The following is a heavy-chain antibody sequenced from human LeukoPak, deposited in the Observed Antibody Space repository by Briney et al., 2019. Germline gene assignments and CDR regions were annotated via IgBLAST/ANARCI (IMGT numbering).Heavy chain of an antibody. Sequence: GGSLRLSCAASGFTFSSYAMHWVRQAPGKGLEWVAVISYDGSNKYYADSVKGRFTISRDNSKNTLYLQMNSLRAEDTAVYYCATSSSWYDRRIDYWGQGTLVTVSS. J-gene: IGHJ4*02. CDR1: GFTFSSYA. D-gene: IGHD6-13*01. V-gene: IGHV3-30*04. CDR2: ISYDGSNK. CDR3: ATSSSWYDRRIDY.